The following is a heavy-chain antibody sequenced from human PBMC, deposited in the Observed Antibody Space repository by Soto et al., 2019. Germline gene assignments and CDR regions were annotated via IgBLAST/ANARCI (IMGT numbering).Heavy chain of an antibody. CDR2: ISSSSSYT. CDR3: AMKHADSTGVHDAFDI. J-gene: IGHJ3*02. V-gene: IGHV3-11*06. Sequence: QVQLVESGGGLVKPGGSLRLSCAASGFTFSDYYMSWIRQAPGKGLEWVSYISSSSSYTNYADSVKGRFTISRDNAKNSLYLQMNSLRAEDTAVYYCAMKHADSTGVHDAFDIWGQGTMVTVSS. D-gene: IGHD4-17*01. CDR1: GFTFSDYY.